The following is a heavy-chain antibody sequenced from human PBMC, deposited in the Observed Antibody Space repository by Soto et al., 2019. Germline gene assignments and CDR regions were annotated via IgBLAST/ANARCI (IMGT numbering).Heavy chain of an antibody. J-gene: IGHJ4*02. V-gene: IGHV3-30-3*01. D-gene: IGHD3-9*01. CDR3: ARDPTSIRYEYFFDY. Sequence: QVQLVESGGGVVQPGRSLRLSCAASGFTFSSSTMHWVRQAPGKGLEWVAVVSDDGSTKYYPDSVKGRITISRDNSKNTLYLQMNSLRVEDTAVYYCARDPTSIRYEYFFDYWGQGTLVTVSS. CDR2: VSDDGSTK. CDR1: GFTFSSST.